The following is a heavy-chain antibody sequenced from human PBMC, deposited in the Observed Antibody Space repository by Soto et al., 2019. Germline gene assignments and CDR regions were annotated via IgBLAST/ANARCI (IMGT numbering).Heavy chain of an antibody. D-gene: IGHD5-12*01. J-gene: IGHJ6*03. CDR1: GFTFSSYS. V-gene: IGHV3-48*01. Sequence: GGSLRLSCAASGFTFSSYSMNWVRQAPGKGLEWVSYISSSSSTIYYADSVKGRFTISRDNAKNSLYLQMNSLRAEDTAVYYCARSGYDYYYYYMDVWGKGTTVTVPS. CDR3: ARSGYDYYYYYMDV. CDR2: ISSSSSTI.